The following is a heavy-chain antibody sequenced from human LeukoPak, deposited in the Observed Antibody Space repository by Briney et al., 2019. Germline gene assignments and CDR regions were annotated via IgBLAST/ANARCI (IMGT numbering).Heavy chain of an antibody. CDR1: GFRFSDYC. CDR3: ARGWGEKGYRRGGTCNNPQFDY. CDR2: IKEDGRAK. V-gene: IGHV3-7*01. D-gene: IGHD2-15*01. J-gene: IGHJ4*02. Sequence: QPGGSLRLSCEASGFRFSDYCMTWVRQAPGKGLEWVANIKEDGRAKYYVDSVKGRFTLSKDNAKSSVYLQMNTLGAEDTAVYYCARGWGEKGYRRGGTCNNPQFDYWGQGILVTVSS.